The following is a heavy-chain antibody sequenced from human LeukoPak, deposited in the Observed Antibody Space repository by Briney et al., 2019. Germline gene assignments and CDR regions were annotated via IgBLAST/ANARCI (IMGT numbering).Heavy chain of an antibody. V-gene: IGHV4-38-2*02. CDR2: IYHTGAT. Sequence: SETLSLTCAVSGYSISSGYFWVWIRQPPGKGLEWVGSIYHTGATYYNPSLRSPVTISVDTSKNEFSLELNSVTAADTAVYYCARDLGLTISDNWFDPWGQGTLVTVSS. CDR3: ARDLGLTISDNWFDP. D-gene: IGHD3-9*01. CDR1: GYSISSGYF. J-gene: IGHJ5*02.